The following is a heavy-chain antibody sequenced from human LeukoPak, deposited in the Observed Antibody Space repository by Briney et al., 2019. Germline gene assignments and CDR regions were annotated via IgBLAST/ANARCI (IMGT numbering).Heavy chain of an antibody. D-gene: IGHD5-24*01. Sequence: GGSLRLSCSGSGFTFSDYWVDWVRQAPGKGLEWVANINKDGTEKNYLESVKGRFTISRDNAKNSLYLQMNNLRAEDTAVYYCARNRGWQQFDYWGQGTLVTVSS. CDR2: INKDGTEK. V-gene: IGHV3-7*01. CDR3: ARNRGWQQFDY. CDR1: GFTFSDYW. J-gene: IGHJ4*02.